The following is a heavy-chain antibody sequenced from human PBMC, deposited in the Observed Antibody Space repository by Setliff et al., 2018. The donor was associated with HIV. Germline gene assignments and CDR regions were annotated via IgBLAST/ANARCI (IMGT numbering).Heavy chain of an antibody. CDR2: VYHSGGT. V-gene: IGHV4-59*01. Sequence: SETLSLTCTVSGASISSYYWSWIRQPPGKGLEWIGYVYHSGGTNYNPSLKSRLTISTDASKNQFSLKLSSVTAADTAVYYCARDYCSGGSCYPGWVYWGQGTLVTVSS. CDR1: GASISSYY. J-gene: IGHJ4*02. D-gene: IGHD2-15*01. CDR3: ARDYCSGGSCYPGWVY.